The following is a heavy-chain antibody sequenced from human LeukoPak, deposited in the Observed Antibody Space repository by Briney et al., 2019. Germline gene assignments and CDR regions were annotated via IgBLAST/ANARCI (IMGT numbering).Heavy chain of an antibody. CDR2: ISYIGST. D-gene: IGHD3-22*01. CDR1: GGSFTTHY. Sequence: PTETLSLTCTVSGGSFTTHYWSWIRQPPGRGLEWIGYISYIGSTNYNPSLKSRVTISIDTSKNEVSLMLTSVTAADTAVYYCASDSISMNAFDAWGQGTMVTVSS. V-gene: IGHV4-59*11. J-gene: IGHJ3*01. CDR3: ASDSISMNAFDA.